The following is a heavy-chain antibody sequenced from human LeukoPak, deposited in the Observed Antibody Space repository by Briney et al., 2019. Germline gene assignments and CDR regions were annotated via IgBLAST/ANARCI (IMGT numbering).Heavy chain of an antibody. J-gene: IGHJ4*02. D-gene: IGHD3-22*01. CDR2: INPNSGDT. V-gene: IGHV1-2*02. CDR1: GYTFTGYY. Sequence: ASVKVSCKASGYTFTGYYIHWVRQAPGQGLEWMGWINPNSGDTNYAQKFQGEVTMTRDTSISTAYMELSRLRSDDTAVYYCARDSHRRDYYDSSGLLPYWGQGTLVTVSS. CDR3: ARDSHRRDYYDSSGLLPY.